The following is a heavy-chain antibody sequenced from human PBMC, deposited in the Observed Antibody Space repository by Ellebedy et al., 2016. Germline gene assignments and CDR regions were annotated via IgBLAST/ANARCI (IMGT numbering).Heavy chain of an antibody. D-gene: IGHD3-10*01. CDR2: INPSGGST. CDR3: ARVAEGVTMVRGKGDWFDP. J-gene: IGHJ5*02. Sequence: ASVKVSCKASGYTFTSYYMHWARQAPGQGLEWMGIINPSGGSTSYAQKFQGRVTMTRDTSTSTVYMELSSLRSEDTAVYYCARVAEGVTMVRGKGDWFDPWGQGTLVTVSS. CDR1: GYTFTSYY. V-gene: IGHV1-46*01.